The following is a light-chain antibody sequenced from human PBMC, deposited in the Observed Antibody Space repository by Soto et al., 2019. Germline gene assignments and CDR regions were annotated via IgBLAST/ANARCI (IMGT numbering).Light chain of an antibody. CDR2: LDS. J-gene: IGKJ2*01. CDR1: QSLLHSNGNNY. Sequence: DIVITQSPLFLPVTPGEPASISCRSCQSLLHSNGNNYLDWDLQKPGQSPQALICLDSNWASGVPDRFRGSGSGTDFTLKTSRVEAEDVGVHHCMQGLQSPPYTFGQGTKLEIK. CDR3: MQGLQSPPYT. V-gene: IGKV2-28*01.